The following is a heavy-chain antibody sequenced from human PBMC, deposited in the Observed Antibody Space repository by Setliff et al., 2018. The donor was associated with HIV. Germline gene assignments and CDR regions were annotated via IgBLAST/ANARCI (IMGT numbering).Heavy chain of an antibody. CDR1: GYTFTSDG. V-gene: IGHV1-18*01. D-gene: IGHD3-16*01. CDR2: TSAYNGNT. Sequence: ASVKVSYKAPGYTFTSDGSSWVGQALGQGLEWRGWTSAYNGNTNYAQKLKGRVTMTTDTSTSTAYRELRSLRSEDTAVYYCAKDRGRGNWLDPWGQGTLVTVS. CDR3: AKDRGRGNWLDP. J-gene: IGHJ5*02.